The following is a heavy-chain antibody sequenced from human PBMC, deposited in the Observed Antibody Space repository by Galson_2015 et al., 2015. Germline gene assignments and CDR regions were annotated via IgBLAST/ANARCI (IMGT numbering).Heavy chain of an antibody. CDR3: VRDSGLDAAARAFDH. J-gene: IGHJ4*02. D-gene: IGHD2-2*01. CDR1: GFTFSSYA. Sequence: SLRLSCAASGFTFSSYAMHWVRQAPGKGLEWMAVVSYDGSTRDYADSVKGRITISRDNSKNTLDFQLNSLRSEDTATYYCVRDSGLDAAARAFDHWGQGVLVTVS. CDR2: VSYDGSTR. V-gene: IGHV3-30*07.